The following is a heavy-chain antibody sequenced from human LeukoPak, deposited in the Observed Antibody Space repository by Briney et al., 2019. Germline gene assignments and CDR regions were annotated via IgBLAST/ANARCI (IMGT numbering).Heavy chain of an antibody. D-gene: IGHD3-10*01. CDR2: IRYDGSNK. J-gene: IGHJ4*02. CDR1: GFTFSSYG. CDR3: ARGGYYGSGPKGGY. Sequence: PGGSLRLSCAASGFTFSSYGMHWVRQAPGKGLEWVAFIRYDGSNKYYADSVKGRFTISRDNSKNTLYLQMNSLRAEDTAVYYCARGGYYGSGPKGGYWGQGTLVTVSS. V-gene: IGHV3-30*02.